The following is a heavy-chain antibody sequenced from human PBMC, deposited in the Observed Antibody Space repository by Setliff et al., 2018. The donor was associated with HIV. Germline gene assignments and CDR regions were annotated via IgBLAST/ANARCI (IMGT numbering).Heavy chain of an antibody. J-gene: IGHJ4*02. Sequence: PGGSLRLSCAASGFTFINAWMSWVRQAPGKGLEWIGRIKSPIDGGTTDYAAPVKGRFTISRDDSKSTLYLQMNSLKTEDTAVYYCTTDLGWFGDSDYWGQGALVTVSS. CDR2: IKSPIDGGTT. CDR1: GFTFINAW. D-gene: IGHD3-10*01. CDR3: TTDLGWFGDSDY. V-gene: IGHV3-15*01.